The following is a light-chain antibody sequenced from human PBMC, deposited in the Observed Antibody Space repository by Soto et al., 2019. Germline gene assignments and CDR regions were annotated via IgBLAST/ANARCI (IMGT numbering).Light chain of an antibody. Sequence: FVVTQSPDTLSLSPGETATLSCRASQSVSSSVAWYQHKPGQSPRLVVYSGYKRSPGVPARFSGSGSGTDLTLTISSLESDDFAIYYCQQRYSSLRVVGPGTKVDIK. J-gene: IGKJ1*01. CDR1: QSVSSS. CDR3: QQRYSSLRV. CDR2: SGY. V-gene: IGKV3-11*01.